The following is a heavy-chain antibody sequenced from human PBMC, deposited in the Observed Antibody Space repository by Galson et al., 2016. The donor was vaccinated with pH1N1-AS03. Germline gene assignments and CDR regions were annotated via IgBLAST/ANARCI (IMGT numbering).Heavy chain of an antibody. CDR1: GFTFSTYA. J-gene: IGHJ4*02. Sequence: SLRLSCAASGFTFSTYAMAWVRQAPGKGLEWVSATSDSGTFYTDSVKGRFTISRDDSRDTVYLRMNSLRAEDTALYYCAKGVSNSGDGGVAYWGQGTLVTVSS. CDR2: TSDSGT. CDR3: AKGVSNSGDGGVAY. V-gene: IGHV3-23*01. D-gene: IGHD3-16*01.